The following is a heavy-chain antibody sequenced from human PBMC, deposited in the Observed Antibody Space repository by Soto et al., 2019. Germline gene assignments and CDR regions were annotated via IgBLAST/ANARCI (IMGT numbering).Heavy chain of an antibody. Sequence: GGSLRLSCAASGFTFSSYAMHWVRQAPGKGLEWVAVISYDGSNKYYADSVKGRFTISRDNSKNTLYLQMKSLRAEDTAVYYCARDSAQGYCSGGSCYPHREKYGMDVWGQGTTVTVSS. D-gene: IGHD2-15*01. CDR1: GFTFSSYA. V-gene: IGHV3-30-3*01. J-gene: IGHJ6*02. CDR2: ISYDGSNK. CDR3: ARDSAQGYCSGGSCYPHREKYGMDV.